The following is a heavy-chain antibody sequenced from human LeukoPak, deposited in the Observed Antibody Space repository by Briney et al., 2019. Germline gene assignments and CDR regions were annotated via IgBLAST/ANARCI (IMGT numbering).Heavy chain of an antibody. CDR1: GGSISSSDYY. CDR2: IYYSGIT. J-gene: IGHJ4*02. CDR3: ARRVFNSRRHDY. Sequence: PSETLSLTCTVSGGSISSSDYYWGWIRQPPGKGLEWIGNIYYSGITFYNPSLKSRVAISVDTSKNQLSLKLTSVTAADTAVYYCARRVFNSRRHDYWGQGTLVTVSS. D-gene: IGHD3-3*01. V-gene: IGHV4-39*01.